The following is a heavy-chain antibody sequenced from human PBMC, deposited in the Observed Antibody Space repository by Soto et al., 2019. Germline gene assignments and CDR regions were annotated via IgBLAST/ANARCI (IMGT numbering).Heavy chain of an antibody. CDR3: ATYYDILSGYTFDY. Sequence: SETLSLTCAVSSGSISNNKWWSWVRQPPGKGLEWIGEIYHSGSTNYNPSLKSRVTISVDKSKNQFSLKLNSVTAADTAVYYCATYYDILSGYTFDYWGQGTLVTVSS. D-gene: IGHD3-9*01. J-gene: IGHJ4*02. V-gene: IGHV4-4*02. CDR2: IYHSGST. CDR1: SGSISNNKW.